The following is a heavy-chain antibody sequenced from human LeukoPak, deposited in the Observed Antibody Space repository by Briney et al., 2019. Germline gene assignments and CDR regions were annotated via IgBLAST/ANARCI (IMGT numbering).Heavy chain of an antibody. CDR1: GFTVSSNY. J-gene: IGHJ6*03. V-gene: IGHV3-53*01. CDR3: ARGFWDSGKYIAAPEADYYYYYYMDV. CDR2: IYSGGST. Sequence: GGSLRLSCAASGFTVSSNYMSWVRQAPGKGLEWVSVIYSGGSTYYADSVKGRFTISRDNSKNTLYLQMNSLRAEDTAVYYCARGFWDSGKYIAAPEADYYYYYYMDVWGKGTTVTVSS. D-gene: IGHD6-13*01.